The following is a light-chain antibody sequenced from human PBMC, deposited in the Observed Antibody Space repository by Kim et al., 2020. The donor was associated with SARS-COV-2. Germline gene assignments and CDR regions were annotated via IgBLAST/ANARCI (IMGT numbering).Light chain of an antibody. CDR2: EDN. J-gene: IGLJ2*01. CDR1: SGSIASNY. CDR3: QSYDSSNQDVV. Sequence: LTQPHSVSESPGKTVTISCTRSSGSIASNYVQWYQQRPGSAPTTVIYEDNQRPSGVPDRFSRSIDSSSNSASLTISGLKTEDEADYYCQSYDSSNQDVVFGGGTQLTVL. V-gene: IGLV6-57*04.